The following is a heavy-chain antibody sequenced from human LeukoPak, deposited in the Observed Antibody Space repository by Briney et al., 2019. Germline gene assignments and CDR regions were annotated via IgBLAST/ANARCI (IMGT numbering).Heavy chain of an antibody. D-gene: IGHD6-19*01. Sequence: GGSLRLSCAASGFSFSSYEMNWVRQAPGKGLEWVSYISSSGSTKEYADSVKGRFTISRDNAKNSLYLQMNSLRVEDTAVYYCAREEGLDYWGQGTLVTVSS. J-gene: IGHJ4*02. CDR1: GFSFSSYE. CDR3: AREEGLDY. V-gene: IGHV3-48*03. CDR2: ISSSGSTK.